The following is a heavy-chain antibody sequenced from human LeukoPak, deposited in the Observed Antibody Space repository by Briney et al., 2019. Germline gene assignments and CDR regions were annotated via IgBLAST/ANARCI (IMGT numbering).Heavy chain of an antibody. Sequence: ASVKVSCKASGYTFTSYGISWVRQAPGQGLEWMGWISAYNGNTNYAQKLQGRVTMTTDTSTSTAYMELRSLRSDDTAVYYCARSAHDYGDYVSRGAFDIWGQGTMVTVS. J-gene: IGHJ3*02. D-gene: IGHD4-17*01. V-gene: IGHV1-18*01. CDR1: GYTFTSYG. CDR3: ARSAHDYGDYVSRGAFDI. CDR2: ISAYNGNT.